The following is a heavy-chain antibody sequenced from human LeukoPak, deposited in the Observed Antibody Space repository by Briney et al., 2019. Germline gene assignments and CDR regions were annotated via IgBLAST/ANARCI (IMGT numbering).Heavy chain of an antibody. CDR2: INHSGST. J-gene: IGHJ4*02. D-gene: IGHD3-22*01. CDR1: GGSFSGYY. CDR3: ARGDDSSARWAYYFDY. V-gene: IGHV4-34*01. Sequence: SETLSLTCAVYGGSFSGYYWSWIRQPPGKGLEWIGEINHSGSTNYNPSLKSRVTISVDTSKNQFSLKLSSVTAVDTAVYYCARGDDSSARWAYYFDYWGQGTLVTVSS.